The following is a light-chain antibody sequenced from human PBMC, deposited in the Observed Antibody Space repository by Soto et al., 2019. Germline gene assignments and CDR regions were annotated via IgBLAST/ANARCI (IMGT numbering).Light chain of an antibody. J-gene: IGLJ2*01. CDR2: DVS. CDR3: SSYTTRSTRV. Sequence: QSALTQPASVSGSPGQSITISCTGTSSDVGGYNYVSWYQQYPGKAPKLMIYDVSNRPSGVSNRFSGSKSGNTASLTISGLQAEGEADYYCSSYTTRSTRVFGGGTQLTVL. V-gene: IGLV2-14*01. CDR1: SSDVGGYNY.